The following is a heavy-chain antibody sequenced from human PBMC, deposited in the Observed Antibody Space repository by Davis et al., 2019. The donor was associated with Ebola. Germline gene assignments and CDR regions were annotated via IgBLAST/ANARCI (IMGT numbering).Heavy chain of an antibody. J-gene: IGHJ4*02. CDR1: DASLTTSSFY. D-gene: IGHD4-17*01. CDR3: ATRGTTVTTRSIDY. V-gene: IGHV4-39*01. Sequence: MPSETLSLTCTVSDASLTTSSFYWSWIRQSPGKGLEWIGGMYYSGSTYYSPSLKSRLTMSVDASRSQFSLKLNSLTAADTAVYYCATRGTTVTTRSIDYWGQGTLVTVSS. CDR2: MYYSGST.